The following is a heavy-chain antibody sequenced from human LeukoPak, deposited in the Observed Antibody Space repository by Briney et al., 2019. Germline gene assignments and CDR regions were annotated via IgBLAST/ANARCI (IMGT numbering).Heavy chain of an antibody. D-gene: IGHD5-12*01. Sequence: SETLSLTCAVYGGSFSGYYWSWIRQPPGKGLEWIGEINHSGSTIYNPSLKSRVTISVDTSKNQFSLKLSSVTAADTAVYYCARDLAAYNSGLDVWGHGTTVTVSS. V-gene: IGHV4-34*01. CDR3: ARDLAAYNSGLDV. CDR1: GGSFSGYY. J-gene: IGHJ6*02. CDR2: INHSGST.